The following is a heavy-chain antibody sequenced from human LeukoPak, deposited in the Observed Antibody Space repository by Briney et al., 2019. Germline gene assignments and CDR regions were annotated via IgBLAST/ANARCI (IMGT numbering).Heavy chain of an antibody. V-gene: IGHV3-23*01. Sequence: GGSLRLSCAASGFTFSSYAMSWVRQAPGKGLEWVSAISGSGDSTYYADSVKGRFTISRDNSKNTLYLQMNSLRAEDTALYYCAKDAGQWELLVEDYYIDYRGQGTLVTVSS. D-gene: IGHD1-26*01. J-gene: IGHJ4*02. CDR3: AKDAGQWELLVEDYYIDY. CDR1: GFTFSSYA. CDR2: ISGSGDST.